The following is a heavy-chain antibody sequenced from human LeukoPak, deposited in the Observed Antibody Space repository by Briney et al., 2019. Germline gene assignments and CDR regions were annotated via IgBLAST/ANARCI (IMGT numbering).Heavy chain of an antibody. CDR1: GGSISSYY. CDR3: ARDDGSIAARSPFDY. V-gene: IGHV4-59*12. CDR2: IYYSGST. J-gene: IGHJ4*02. D-gene: IGHD6-6*01. Sequence: SETLSLTCTVSGGSISSYYWSWIRQPPGKGLEWIGYIYYSGSTNYNPSHKSRVTISVDTSKNQFSLKLSSVTAADTAVYYCARDDGSIAARSPFDYWGQGTLVTVSS.